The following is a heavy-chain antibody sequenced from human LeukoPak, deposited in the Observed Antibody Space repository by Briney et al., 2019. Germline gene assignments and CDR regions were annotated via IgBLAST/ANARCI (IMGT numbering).Heavy chain of an antibody. CDR3: AKPFAAVSAGFSYYFDY. CDR1: GFTLSDYV. D-gene: IGHD6-19*01. V-gene: IGHV3-30*18. J-gene: IGHJ4*02. Sequence: PGRSLRLSCAASGFTLSDYVIHWVRQAPGKGLEWVAVIYYDGSTKYYADSVKGRFTISRDNSKNTLYLQMNSLRPEDTAVYYCAKPFAAVSAGFSYYFDYWGQGTLVTVSS. CDR2: IYYDGSTK.